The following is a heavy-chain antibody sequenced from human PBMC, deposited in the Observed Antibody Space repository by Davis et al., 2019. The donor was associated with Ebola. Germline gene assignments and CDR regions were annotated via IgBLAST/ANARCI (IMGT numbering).Heavy chain of an antibody. J-gene: IGHJ4*02. CDR2: VDWDDDK. D-gene: IGHD4-11*01. Sequence: SGPTLVKPTQTLTLTCTFSGFSLTTPGMCVSWIRQPPGKALEWLALVDWDDDKYYSTSLKTRLTISKDTSENQVVLTLTDLDAVDSATYFCVRTCLMTTVSQRPDFWGQGMLVTVSS. V-gene: IGHV2-70*01. CDR3: VRTCLMTTVSQRPDF. CDR1: GFSLTTPGMC.